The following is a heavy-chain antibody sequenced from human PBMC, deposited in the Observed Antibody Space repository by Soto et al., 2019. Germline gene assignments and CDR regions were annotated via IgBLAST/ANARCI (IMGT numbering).Heavy chain of an antibody. D-gene: IGHD4-17*01. CDR2: ISYSGRT. CDR3: ARRRASDYGGNHHPYYFDR. CDR1: GASIITDNYF. Sequence: QLQLQESGPGLVNPSETLSLTCTVSGASIITDNYFWVWIRQSPRRGLELIGSISYSGRTYDNPSLQSRVNISIDASKNQFSLKLTSVTTADTAVYYCARRRASDYGGNHHPYYFDRWGQGALVTVSS. V-gene: IGHV4-39*01. J-gene: IGHJ4*02.